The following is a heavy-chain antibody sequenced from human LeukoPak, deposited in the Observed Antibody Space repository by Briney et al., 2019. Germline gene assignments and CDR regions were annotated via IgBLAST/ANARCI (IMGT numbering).Heavy chain of an antibody. CDR1: GLSVTTNY. J-gene: IGHJ4*02. Sequence: GGSLRLSCAASGLSVTTNYMTWVRQAPGKGLELVSLLYANGNTYYADSVRGRFIISRDNAKNSLYLQMNSLRAEDTAVYYCARGDGHGSGIHSKPPFNSWGQGTLVTVSS. V-gene: IGHV3-66*01. CDR2: LYANGNT. D-gene: IGHD3-10*01. CDR3: ARGDGHGSGIHSKPPFNS.